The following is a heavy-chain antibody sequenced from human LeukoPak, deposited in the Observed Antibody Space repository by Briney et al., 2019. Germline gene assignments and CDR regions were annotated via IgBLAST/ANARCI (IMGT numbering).Heavy chain of an antibody. CDR1: RGTFSIYA. Sequence: GASVKVSCKASRGTFSIYAISWVRQAPGQGLEWMGGIIPIFGTANYAQKFQGRVTITTDESTSTAYMELSSLRSEDTAVYYCAKSIAAAGSYNWFDPWGQGTLVTVSS. D-gene: IGHD6-13*01. CDR2: IIPIFGTA. V-gene: IGHV1-69*05. CDR3: AKSIAAAGSYNWFDP. J-gene: IGHJ5*02.